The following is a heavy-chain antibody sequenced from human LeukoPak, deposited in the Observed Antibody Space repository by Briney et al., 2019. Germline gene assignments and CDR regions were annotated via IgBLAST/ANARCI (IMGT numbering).Heavy chain of an antibody. D-gene: IGHD2-2*01. CDR3: ARVYKWGYQLLYYFDY. Sequence: SDTLSLTCAVSGYSISSSNWWGWIRQPPGKGLEWIGYIYYSGSTYYNPSLKSRVTISVDTSKNQFSLKLSSVTAADTAVYYCARVYKWGYQLLYYFDYWGQGTLVTVSS. CDR1: GYSISSSNW. J-gene: IGHJ4*02. V-gene: IGHV4-28*03. CDR2: IYYSGST.